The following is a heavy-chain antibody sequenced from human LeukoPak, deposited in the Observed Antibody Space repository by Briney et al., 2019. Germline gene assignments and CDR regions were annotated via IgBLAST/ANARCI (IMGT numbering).Heavy chain of an antibody. CDR3: ARDGYGGVYFDY. D-gene: IGHD4-23*01. Sequence: PGGSLRLSCAASGFTFDDYGMSWVRQAPGKGLEWVSGINWNGGSTGYADSVKGRFTISRDNAKNSLYLQMNSLRAEDTALYHCARDGYGGVYFDYWGQGTLVTVSS. CDR2: INWNGGST. V-gene: IGHV3-20*01. J-gene: IGHJ4*02. CDR1: GFTFDDYG.